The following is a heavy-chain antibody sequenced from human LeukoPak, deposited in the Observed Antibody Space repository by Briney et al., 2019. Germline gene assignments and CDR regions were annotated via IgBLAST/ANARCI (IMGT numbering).Heavy chain of an antibody. CDR2: IYYSGST. CDR3: ARLVPPGWFDP. V-gene: IGHV4-38-2*02. Sequence: SETLSLTCSVSGYSISSGYYWGWIRQSPGKGLEWIANIYYSGSTYFNPSLKSRVTISIDTSKNQFSLKLTSVTAADTAVYYCARLVPPGWFDPWGQGTLVIVSS. CDR1: GYSISSGYY. J-gene: IGHJ5*02.